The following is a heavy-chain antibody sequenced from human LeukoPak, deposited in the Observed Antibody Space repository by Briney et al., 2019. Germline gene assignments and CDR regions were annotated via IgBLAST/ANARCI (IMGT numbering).Heavy chain of an antibody. V-gene: IGHV4-30-4*01. Sequence: PSQTLSLTCSVSGGSISSGDYFWTWIRQPPGKGLEYIGYIYYSGTTYYNPSLKSRITMSVDMSANQFSLRLTSVSAADTAVYYCTRAYWIGFHFDSWGQGILVSVSS. CDR3: TRAYWIGFHFDS. CDR1: GGSISSGDYF. J-gene: IGHJ4*02. D-gene: IGHD3-3*01. CDR2: IYYSGTT.